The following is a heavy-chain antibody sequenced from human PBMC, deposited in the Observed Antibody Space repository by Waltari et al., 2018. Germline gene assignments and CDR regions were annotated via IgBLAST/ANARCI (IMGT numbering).Heavy chain of an antibody. CDR3: TKDDRSAWYIGFFDS. D-gene: IGHD6-19*01. CDR2: ISGTGSGK. V-gene: IGHV3-23*01. Sequence: DVQILESGGGLVQPGGALTLYCTAPGFGFSAYATTWVRHTPGKGREWVAAISGTGSGKFYAASVKGRFILSRDNSKNTVSLQMNDLRAEDTGIYYCTKDDRSAWYIGFFDSWGQGTMVSVSS. J-gene: IGHJ3*01. CDR1: GFGFSAYA.